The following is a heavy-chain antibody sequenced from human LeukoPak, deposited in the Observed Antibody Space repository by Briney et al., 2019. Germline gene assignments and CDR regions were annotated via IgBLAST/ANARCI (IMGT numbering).Heavy chain of an antibody. CDR2: MNPNSAYT. CDR1: GYSFTSYW. D-gene: IGHD1-26*01. Sequence: GESLKISCKGSGYSFTSYWIGWVRQATGQGLEWMGWMNPNSAYTGYAQKFQGRVTITADESTSTIYMDLSSLRSEDTAVYYCARQWADGFDMWGQGTMVTVSS. J-gene: IGHJ3*02. CDR3: ARQWADGFDM. V-gene: IGHV1-8*03.